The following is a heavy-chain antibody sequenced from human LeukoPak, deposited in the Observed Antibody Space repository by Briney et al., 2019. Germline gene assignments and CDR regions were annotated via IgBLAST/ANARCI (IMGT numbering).Heavy chain of an antibody. CDR1: GFTFNSFG. Sequence: GGSLRLSCAASGFTFNSFGMHWVRQAPGKGLEWVAVISYDGSNKYFADSVKGRFTISRDNSKNTLYLQMNSLRAEDTAVYYCAKDYDSSGRAAFDIWAKGQWSPSLQ. CDR3: AKDYDSSGRAAFDI. J-gene: IGHJ3*02. V-gene: IGHV3-30*18. D-gene: IGHD3-22*01. CDR2: ISYDGSNK.